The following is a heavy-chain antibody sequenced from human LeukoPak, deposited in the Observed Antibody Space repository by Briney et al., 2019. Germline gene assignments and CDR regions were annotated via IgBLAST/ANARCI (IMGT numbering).Heavy chain of an antibody. CDR1: GGTFSSYA. CDR2: IIPIFGTA. Sequence: SVKVSCKASGGTFSSYAISWVRQAPRQGLEWMGGIIPIFGTANYAQKFQGRVTITADESTSTAYMELSSLRSEDTAVYYCAREIDYGDGIYYYYGMDVWGKGTTVTVSS. J-gene: IGHJ6*04. V-gene: IGHV1-69*13. CDR3: AREIDYGDGIYYYYGMDV. D-gene: IGHD4-17*01.